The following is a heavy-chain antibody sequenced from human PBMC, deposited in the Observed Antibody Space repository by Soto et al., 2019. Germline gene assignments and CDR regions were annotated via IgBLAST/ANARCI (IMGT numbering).Heavy chain of an antibody. Sequence: ETLSLTCTVSGGSISSYYWSWIRQPPGKGLEWIGYIYYSGSTNYNPSLKSRVTISVDTSKNQFSLKLSSVTAADTAVYYCARSPLENSSGYYPAPGMDVWGQGTTVTVSS. CDR1: GGSISSYY. V-gene: IGHV4-59*12. J-gene: IGHJ6*02. CDR3: ARSPLENSSGYYPAPGMDV. D-gene: IGHD3-22*01. CDR2: IYYSGST.